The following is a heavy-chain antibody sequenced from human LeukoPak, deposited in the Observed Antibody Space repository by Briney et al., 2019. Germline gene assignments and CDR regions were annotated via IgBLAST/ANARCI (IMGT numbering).Heavy chain of an antibody. J-gene: IGHJ4*02. Sequence: PGGSLRLSCAASGFTVSSNYMSWVRQAPGKGLEWVSVIYSGGSTYYADSVKGRFTISRDNSKNTLYLQMNSLRAEDTAVYYCALSVRFGDYNYWGQGTLVTVSS. CDR1: GFTVSSNY. V-gene: IGHV3-66*01. D-gene: IGHD3-10*01. CDR3: ALSVRFGDYNY. CDR2: IYSGGST.